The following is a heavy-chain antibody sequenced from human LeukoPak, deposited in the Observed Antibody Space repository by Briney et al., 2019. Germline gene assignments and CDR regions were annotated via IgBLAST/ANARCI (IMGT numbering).Heavy chain of an antibody. D-gene: IGHD3-3*01. Sequence: SETLSLTCAVSGASISSYYWSWVRQPPGKGLEWIGHIYYSGSTRYNPSLKSRVTISVDTSKNQFSLKLSSVTAADTAVYYCATVGILRFPSNWFDPWGQGTLVTVSS. CDR3: ATVGILRFPSNWFDP. V-gene: IGHV4-59*01. J-gene: IGHJ5*02. CDR2: IYYSGST. CDR1: GASISSYY.